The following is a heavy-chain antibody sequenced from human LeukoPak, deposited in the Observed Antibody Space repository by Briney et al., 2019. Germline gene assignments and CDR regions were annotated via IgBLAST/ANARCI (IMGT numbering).Heavy chain of an antibody. D-gene: IGHD6-6*01. CDR1: GFTVSSNY. Sequence: PGGSLRLSCAASGFTVSSNYMSWVRQAPGKGLEWVSVIYSGGSTYYADSMKGRFTISRDNSKNTLYLQMNSLRAEDTAVYYCAKSFMAAPPGAPFDYWGQGTLVTVSS. V-gene: IGHV3-53*01. J-gene: IGHJ4*02. CDR3: AKSFMAAPPGAPFDY. CDR2: IYSGGST.